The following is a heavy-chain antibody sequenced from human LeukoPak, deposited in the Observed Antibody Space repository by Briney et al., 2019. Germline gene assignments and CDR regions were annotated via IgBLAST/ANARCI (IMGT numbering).Heavy chain of an antibody. D-gene: IGHD2-2*01. CDR3: AKAQPPSYYCSSTSCLGSMDV. V-gene: IGHV4-39*07. Sequence: SETLSLTCTVSGASISSSSCYWGWIRQPPGKGLEWIGSIFYSGSTHYNPSLKSRVTISLDTSKNQFSLKLSSVTAADTAVYYCAKAQPPSYYCSSTSCLGSMDVWGQGTTVTVSS. J-gene: IGHJ6*02. CDR2: IFYSGST. CDR1: GASISSSSCY.